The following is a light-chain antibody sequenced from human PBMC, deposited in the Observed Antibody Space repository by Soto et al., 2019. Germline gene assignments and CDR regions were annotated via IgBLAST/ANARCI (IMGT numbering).Light chain of an antibody. CDR1: PGVGSW. CDR3: HQYSRYPWT. J-gene: IGKJ1*01. Sequence: QMNQSPSTLSASEGDRVTITCWASPGVGSWLAWHQQNPGRAPKVLVYKASNLQDGVPSRFSGSGSGTEFTLTISSLQPDDVATYFCHQYSRYPWTFGQGTKVESK. V-gene: IGKV1-5*03. CDR2: KAS.